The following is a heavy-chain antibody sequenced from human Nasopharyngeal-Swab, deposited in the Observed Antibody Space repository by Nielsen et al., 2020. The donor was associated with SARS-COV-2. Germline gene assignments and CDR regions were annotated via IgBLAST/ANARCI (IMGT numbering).Heavy chain of an antibody. CDR1: GFTFSSYG. J-gene: IGHJ4*02. D-gene: IGHD6-19*01. V-gene: IGHV3-30*18. CDR2: ISYDGSNK. Sequence: GEFLKLSCAASGFTFSSYGMHWVRQAPGKGLEWVAVISYDGSNKYYAASVKGRFTISRDNSKNTLYLQMDSLRAEETAVYYWEKSVGIAVAGTDYWGQGTLVTVSS. CDR3: EKSVGIAVAGTDY.